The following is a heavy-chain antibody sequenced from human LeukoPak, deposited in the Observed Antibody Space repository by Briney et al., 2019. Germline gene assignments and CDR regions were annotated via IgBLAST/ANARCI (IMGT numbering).Heavy chain of an antibody. CDR3: ARGGDYVWGSYRP. J-gene: IGHJ4*02. D-gene: IGHD3-16*02. Sequence: SETLSLTCAVYGGSFSGYYWSWIRQPPGKGLEWIGEINHNGSTNYNPSLKSRVTISIDTSKNQFSLKLSSVTAADTAVYYCARGGDYVWGSYRPWGQGTLVTVSS. V-gene: IGHV4-34*01. CDR2: INHNGST. CDR1: GGSFSGYY.